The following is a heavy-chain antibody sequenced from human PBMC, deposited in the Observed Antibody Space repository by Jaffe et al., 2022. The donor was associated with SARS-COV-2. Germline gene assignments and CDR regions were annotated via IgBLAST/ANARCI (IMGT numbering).Heavy chain of an antibody. CDR3: ARPAQSSRHLEYFQH. V-gene: IGHV5-51*01. D-gene: IGHD6-13*01. CDR2: IYPGDSDT. J-gene: IGHJ1*01. Sequence: EVQLVQSGAEVKKPGESLKISCKGSGYSFTSYWIGWVRQMPGKGLEWMGIIYPGDSDTRYSPSFQGQVTISADKSISTAYLQWSSLKASDTAMYYCARPAQSSRHLEYFQHWGQGTLVTVSS. CDR1: GYSFTSYW.